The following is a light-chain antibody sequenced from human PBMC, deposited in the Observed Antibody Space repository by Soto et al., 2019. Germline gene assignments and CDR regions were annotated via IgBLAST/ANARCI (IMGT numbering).Light chain of an antibody. J-gene: IGLJ3*02. CDR2: RNN. CDR3: AAWDDSPV. V-gene: IGLV1-47*01. CDR1: SSNIGSNY. Sequence: QSVLTQPPSASGTPGQRVTISCSGSSSNIGSNYVYWYQQLPGTAPKLLIYRNNQRPSGVPDRFSGSKSGTSASLAIIGLRSEDEADYYCAAWDDSPVFGGGTKLTVL.